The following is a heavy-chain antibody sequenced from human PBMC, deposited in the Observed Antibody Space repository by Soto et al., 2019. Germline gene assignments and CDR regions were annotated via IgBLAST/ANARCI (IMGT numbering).Heavy chain of an antibody. J-gene: IGHJ4*02. Sequence: VKVSCKASGYTFTSYDINWVRQATGQGLEWMGWMNPNLGNSGYAQKFQGRVTMTRNTSIGTAYMELSSLRSEDTAVYYCARARTVVSTNDYWGQGTLVTVSS. D-gene: IGHD2-15*01. CDR1: GYTFTSYD. V-gene: IGHV1-8*01. CDR2: MNPNLGNS. CDR3: ARARTVVSTNDY.